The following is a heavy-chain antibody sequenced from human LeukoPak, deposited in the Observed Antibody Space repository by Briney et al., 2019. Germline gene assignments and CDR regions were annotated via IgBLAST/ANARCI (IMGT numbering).Heavy chain of an antibody. J-gene: IGHJ6*03. Sequence: GASVTVSCKASGGTFSSYAISWVRQAPGQGLEWMGGIIPIFGTANYAQKFQGRVTITTDESTSTAYMELSSLRSEDTAVYYCARVPSAARYYYYYMDVWGKGTTVTVSS. D-gene: IGHD6-25*01. CDR3: ARVPSAARYYYYYMDV. CDR2: IIPIFGTA. CDR1: GGTFSSYA. V-gene: IGHV1-69*05.